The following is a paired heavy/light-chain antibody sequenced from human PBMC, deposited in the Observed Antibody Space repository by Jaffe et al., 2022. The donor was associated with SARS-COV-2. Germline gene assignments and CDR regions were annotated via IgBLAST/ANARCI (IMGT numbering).Heavy chain of an antibody. CDR1: GGSFSVYH. Sequence: QVQLQQWGAGLLKPSETLSLTCAVYGGSFSVYHWTWIRQPPGKGLEWIGEISHSGTTTYNSSLESRVTISVDTSKKQFSLKLTSVTAADTAVYYCARGKTGDYAHDYWGQGTLVAVSS. CDR2: ISHSGTT. V-gene: IGHV4-34*01. D-gene: IGHD4-17*01. J-gene: IGHJ4*02. CDR3: ARGKTGDYAHDY.
Light chain of an antibody. J-gene: IGKJ4*01. CDR3: QHYGSSPLT. V-gene: IGKV3-20*01. CDR1: QGIISGY. CDR2: GAS. Sequence: EIVLTQSPGTLSLSPGERATLSCKTSQGIISGYLAWYQQKPGQAPRLLIYGASNRATGIPDRFSGSGSGTDFTLTISRLEPEDFAVYYCQHYGSSPLTFGGGTKVEIK.